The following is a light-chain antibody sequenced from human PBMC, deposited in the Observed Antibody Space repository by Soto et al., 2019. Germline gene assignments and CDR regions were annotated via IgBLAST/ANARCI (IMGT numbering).Light chain of an antibody. CDR2: KAS. J-gene: IGKJ1*01. Sequence: DIQMTQSPSPLSGSVGERVTITCRASQTISSWLAWYQQKPGKAPKLLIYKASTLKSGVPSRFSGSGSGTEFTLTISSLQPDDFATYYCQHYNSYSEAFGQRTKVDIK. CDR1: QTISSW. V-gene: IGKV1-5*03. CDR3: QHYNSYSEA.